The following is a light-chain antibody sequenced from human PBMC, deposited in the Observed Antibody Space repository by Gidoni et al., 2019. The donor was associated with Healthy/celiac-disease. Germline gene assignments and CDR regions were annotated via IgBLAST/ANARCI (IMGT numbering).Light chain of an antibody. V-gene: IGKV1-12*01. CDR3: QQASNFPRT. J-gene: IGKJ1*01. CDR2: AAS. CDR1: QGISSW. Sequence: DTLTIPCRASQGISSWLAWYQQKPGNAPRLLIYAASSTQSGIPSRFSGSGSGTDFTLTISSLQPEDFAAYYCQQASNFPRTFGQGTKVEIK.